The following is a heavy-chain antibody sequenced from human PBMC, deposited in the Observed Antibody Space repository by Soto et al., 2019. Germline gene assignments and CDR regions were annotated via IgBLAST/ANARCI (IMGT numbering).Heavy chain of an antibody. Sequence: SETLSLTCTVSGGSVSSSSCYWGWIRQPPGKGLEWIGSIYYSGSTYYNPSLKSRVTISVDTSKNQFSLKLSSVTAADTAVYYCARHLGYDTSGYYRNWFDPWGQGTLVTVSS. CDR1: GGSVSSSSCY. V-gene: IGHV4-39*01. J-gene: IGHJ5*02. CDR2: IYYSGST. D-gene: IGHD3-22*01. CDR3: ARHLGYDTSGYYRNWFDP.